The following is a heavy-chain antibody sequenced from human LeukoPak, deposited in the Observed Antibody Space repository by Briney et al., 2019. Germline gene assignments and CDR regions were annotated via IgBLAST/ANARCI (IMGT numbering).Heavy chain of an antibody. J-gene: IGHJ4*02. CDR2: INPNNGDT. D-gene: IGHD6-13*01. Sequence: ASMKVSCKASGYTFTGYYIHWVRQASGQGLEWMGWINPNNGDTNFDPKFQGRLTLSRDTSISTAYMELGRLRSDDTAVYYCARIKWSAANDWGQGTLVSVSS. CDR3: ARIKWSAAND. V-gene: IGHV1-2*02. CDR1: GYTFTGYY.